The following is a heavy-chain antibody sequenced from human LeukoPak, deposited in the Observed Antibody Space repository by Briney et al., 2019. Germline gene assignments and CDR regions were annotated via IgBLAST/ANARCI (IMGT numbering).Heavy chain of an antibody. J-gene: IGHJ6*03. CDR1: GYSFTSYW. CDR3: ARQTNYYMDV. CDR2: IYPGDSHT. V-gene: IGHV5-51*01. D-gene: IGHD4-11*01. Sequence: GESLKISCKGSGYSFTSYWIGWVRQMPGKGLEWMGIIYPGDSHTRYSPSFQGQVNISADKSTSTAYLQWSSLKASDTAMYYCARQTNYYMDVWGKGTTVTVSS.